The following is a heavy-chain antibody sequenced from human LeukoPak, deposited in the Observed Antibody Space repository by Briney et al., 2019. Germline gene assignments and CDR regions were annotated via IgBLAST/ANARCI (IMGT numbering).Heavy chain of an antibody. CDR2: TYYRSKWYN. CDR1: GDSVSSNSAA. V-gene: IGHV6-1*01. J-gene: IGHJ4*02. CDR3: ARAKRVGATSALFLFDY. D-gene: IGHD1-26*01. Sequence: SQTLSLTCAISGDSVSSNSAAWNWIRQSPSRGLEWLGRTYYRSKWYNDYAVSVRSRITINPDTSKNQFSLKLSSVTAADTAMYYCARAKRVGATSALFLFDYWGQGTLVTVSS.